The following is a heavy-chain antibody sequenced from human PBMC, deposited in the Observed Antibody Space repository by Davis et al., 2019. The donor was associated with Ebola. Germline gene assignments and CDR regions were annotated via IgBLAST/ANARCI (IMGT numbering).Heavy chain of an antibody. J-gene: IGHJ6*02. V-gene: IGHV3-15*01. CDR3: STSYDLYYYQGLDV. CDR1: GSTITNAW. D-gene: IGHD3-3*01. Sequence: GSLRLSCTASGSTITNAWVNWVRQAPGKGLEWVGRLRSGTRDYAAPVKGRFSISTDDSTNTLYLQMNSLRPEDTAVYYCSTSYDLYYYQGLDVWGQGTTVTVS. CDR2: LRSGTR.